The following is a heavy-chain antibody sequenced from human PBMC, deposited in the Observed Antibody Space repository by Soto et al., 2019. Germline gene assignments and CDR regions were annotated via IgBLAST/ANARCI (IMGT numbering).Heavy chain of an antibody. J-gene: IGHJ3*01. CDR1: GFAFSGYH. Sequence: EEQLVESGGGLVEPGGSLRLSCVASGFAFSGYHMDWVRQTPGRGLEWVAYVKLKGAPTYYADSVRGRFTISRDNVQNSLSLEMSSLRDEDTAVYYCARDFRFAVDLWGLGTAVTVSS. CDR2: VKLKGAPT. V-gene: IGHV3-48*02. CDR3: ARDFRFAVDL.